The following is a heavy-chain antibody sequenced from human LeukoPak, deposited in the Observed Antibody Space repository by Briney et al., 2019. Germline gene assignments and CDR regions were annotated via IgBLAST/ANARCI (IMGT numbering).Heavy chain of an antibody. CDR2: IYYSWST. V-gene: IGHV4-59*08. CDR3: ARRGLVRAAFDI. Sequence: SETLSLTCTVSGGSISSYYWSWIRQPPGKGLGWIGYIYYSWSTNYNPSVKSRVTISVDTSKNQFSLKLSSVTAADTAVYYWARRGLVRAAFDIWGQGTMVTVSS. J-gene: IGHJ3*02. D-gene: IGHD6-19*01. CDR1: GGSISSYY.